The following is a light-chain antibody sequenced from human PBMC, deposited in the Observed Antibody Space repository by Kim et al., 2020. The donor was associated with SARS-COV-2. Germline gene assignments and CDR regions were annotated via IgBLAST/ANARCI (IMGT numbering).Light chain of an antibody. Sequence: DIQLTQSPSTLSASVGDRVTITCRASQSIGAWVAWYQQKPGNAPKLLIYKASTLESGVPSRFSGSGSGTAFTLTISSLQPDDFATYYCQKYNSYSWSFGQGTKVEIK. J-gene: IGKJ1*01. CDR2: KAS. V-gene: IGKV1-5*03. CDR1: QSIGAW. CDR3: QKYNSYSWS.